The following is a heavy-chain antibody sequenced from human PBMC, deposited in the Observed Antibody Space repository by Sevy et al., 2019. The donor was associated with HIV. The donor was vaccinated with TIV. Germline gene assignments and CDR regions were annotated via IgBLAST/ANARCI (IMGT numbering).Heavy chain of an antibody. J-gene: IGHJ6*01. CDR3: ARYLLSSLKGMDV. Sequence: SETLSLTCSVSGGSISGDYWSWIRQSPGKRLEWIGYIYYSGSTNYNPSLKSRVTISVDTSKNQFSLKLSSLTAADTAVYYCARYLLSSLKGMDVWGQGTTVTVSS. V-gene: IGHV4-59*01. CDR2: IYYSGST. CDR1: GGSISGDY.